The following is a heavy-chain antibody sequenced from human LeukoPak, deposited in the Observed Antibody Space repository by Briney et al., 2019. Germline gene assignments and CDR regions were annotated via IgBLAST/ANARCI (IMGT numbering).Heavy chain of an antibody. V-gene: IGHV3-7*04. J-gene: IGHJ2*01. CDR2: IKQDGSEK. CDR3: ARGVPSTISGWFFDL. D-gene: IGHD2-2*01. CDR1: GFTFSSYW. Sequence: PGGSLRLSCVASGFTFSSYWMSWVRQAPGKGREWVANIKQDGSEKYYADSVKGRFTMSRDNAKNSLYLQMNSLRAEDRAVYFCARGVPSTISGWFFDLWGRGTLVTVSS.